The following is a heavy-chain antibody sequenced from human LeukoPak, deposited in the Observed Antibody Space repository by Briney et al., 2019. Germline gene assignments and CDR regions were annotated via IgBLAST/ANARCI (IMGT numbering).Heavy chain of an antibody. V-gene: IGHV4-4*07. D-gene: IGHD6-19*01. CDR3: ARDRGSSGWDFDY. CDR2: IYTSGST. CDR1: GGSISSYY. Sequence: SETLSLTCAVCGGSISSYYWSWIRQPAGKGLEWIGRIYTSGSTNYNPSLKSRVSMSVDTSKNQFSLKLSSVTAADTAVYYCARDRGSSGWDFDYWGQGTLVTVSS. J-gene: IGHJ4*02.